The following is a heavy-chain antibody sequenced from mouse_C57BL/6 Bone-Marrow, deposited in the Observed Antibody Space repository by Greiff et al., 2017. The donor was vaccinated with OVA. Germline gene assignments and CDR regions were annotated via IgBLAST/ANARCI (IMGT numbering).Heavy chain of an antibody. CDR1: GYTFTGYW. V-gene: IGHV1-9*01. Sequence: VQLQQSGAELMKPGASVKLSCKATGYTFTGYWIEWVKQRPGHGLEWLGVILPGSGSTNNNEMFKGKATYTADTSSNIAYMQLSSLTTEDSAIYDCARDVNWDLFAYWGKGTLVTVSA. D-gene: IGHD4-1*01. CDR3: ARDVNWDLFAY. J-gene: IGHJ3*01. CDR2: ILPGSGST.